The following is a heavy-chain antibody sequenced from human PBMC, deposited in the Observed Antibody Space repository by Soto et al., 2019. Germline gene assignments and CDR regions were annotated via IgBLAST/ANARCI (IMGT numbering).Heavy chain of an antibody. Sequence: KSSETLSLTCTVSGGSISSYYWSWIRQPPGKGLEWIGYIYYSGSTNYNPSLKSRVTISVDTSKNQFSLKLGSVTAADTAVYYCARERVAVAGFNYYYYGMDVWGQGTTVTVSS. V-gene: IGHV4-59*01. CDR1: GGSISSYY. J-gene: IGHJ6*02. D-gene: IGHD6-19*01. CDR2: IYYSGST. CDR3: ARERVAVAGFNYYYYGMDV.